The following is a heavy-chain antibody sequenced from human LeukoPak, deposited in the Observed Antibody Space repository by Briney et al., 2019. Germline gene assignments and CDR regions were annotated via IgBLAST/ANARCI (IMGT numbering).Heavy chain of an antibody. CDR1: GGSFSGYY. V-gene: IGHV4-34*01. CDR2: INYSGST. CDR3: ARRRGYCSSTSCYGGASFDY. D-gene: IGHD2-2*01. Sequence: SETLSLTCAVYGGSFSGYYWSWIRQPPGKGLEWIGEINYSGSTHYNPSLKSRVTISVDTSKNQFSLKLSSVTAADTAVYYCARRRGYCSSTSCYGGASFDYWGQGTLVTVSS. J-gene: IGHJ4*02.